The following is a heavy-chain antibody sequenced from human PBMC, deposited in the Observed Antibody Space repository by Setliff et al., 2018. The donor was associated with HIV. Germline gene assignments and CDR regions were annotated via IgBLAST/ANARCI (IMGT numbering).Heavy chain of an antibody. J-gene: IGHJ6*03. CDR2: IRGTGGDT. CDR1: GFTFSACW. CDR3: ATRQAPRSCYMDV. V-gene: IGHV3-23*01. D-gene: IGHD6-6*01. Sequence: GGSLRLSCAASGFTFSACWMTWVRQAPGKGLEWVSSIRGTGGDTYYSDSVKGRFTISRDNSKNTLYLQMDSLRAEDTAVYYCATRQAPRSCYMDVWGKGTTVTVSS.